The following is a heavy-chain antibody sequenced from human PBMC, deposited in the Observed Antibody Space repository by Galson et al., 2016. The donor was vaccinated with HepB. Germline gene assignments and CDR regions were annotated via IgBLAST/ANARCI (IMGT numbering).Heavy chain of an antibody. V-gene: IGHV3-30-3*01. CDR1: GFTFSIYP. J-gene: IGHJ6*04. CDR2: MWYDGSNK. Sequence: SLRLSCAVSGFTFSIYPMHWVRQAPGKGLEWVAVMWYDGSNKYYADSVKGRFTISRDNYKNTLYLQMNSLRVEDTAVYYCARGRYISTWYQLWYYYGMDGWGKGTTVTVSS. D-gene: IGHD6-13*01. CDR3: ARGRYISTWYQLWYYYGMDG.